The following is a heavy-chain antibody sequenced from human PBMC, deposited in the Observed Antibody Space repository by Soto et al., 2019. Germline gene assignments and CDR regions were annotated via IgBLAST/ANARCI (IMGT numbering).Heavy chain of an antibody. CDR1: GYTFTSYD. Sequence: ASVKVSCKASGYTFTSYDINWVRQATGQGLEWMGWMNPNSGNTGYAQKFQGRVTMTRNTSISTAYMELSSLRSEDTAVYYCAGAYCTNGVCYSWFDPWGQGTLVTVSS. D-gene: IGHD2-8*01. CDR3: AGAYCTNGVCYSWFDP. J-gene: IGHJ5*02. CDR2: MNPNSGNT. V-gene: IGHV1-8*01.